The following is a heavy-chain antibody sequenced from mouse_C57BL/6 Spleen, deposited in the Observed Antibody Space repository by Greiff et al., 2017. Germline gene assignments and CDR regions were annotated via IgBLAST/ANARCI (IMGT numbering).Heavy chain of an antibody. CDR3: AREGIYYGAWFAY. V-gene: IGHV1-55*01. Sequence: QVQLQQPGAELVKPGASVKMSCKASGYTFTSYWITWVKQRPGQGLEWIGDIYPGSGSTNYNEKFKSKATLTVDTSSSTAYMQLSSLTSEDSAVYYCAREGIYYGAWFAYRGQGTLVTVSA. D-gene: IGHD1-1*01. CDR1: GYTFTSYW. J-gene: IGHJ3*01. CDR2: IYPGSGST.